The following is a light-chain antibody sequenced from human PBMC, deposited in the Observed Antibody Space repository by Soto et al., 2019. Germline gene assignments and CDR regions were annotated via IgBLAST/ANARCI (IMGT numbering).Light chain of an antibody. CDR1: QSVINN. V-gene: IGKV3-15*01. CDR3: QQYNNWPPIT. J-gene: IGKJ5*01. CDR2: YAS. Sequence: EILMTQSPATLSVSPGERATLSYRASQSVINNIARYQQKPGQAPRLLIYYASTRATGIPARFSGSGSGTEFTLTISSLQSEDFALYYCQQYNNWPPITFGQGTRLEIK.